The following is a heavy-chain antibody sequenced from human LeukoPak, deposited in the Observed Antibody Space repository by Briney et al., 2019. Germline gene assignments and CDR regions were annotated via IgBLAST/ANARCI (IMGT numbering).Heavy chain of an antibody. J-gene: IGHJ2*01. CDR3: ARLYGDRYFDL. D-gene: IGHD4-17*01. CDR1: GGSFSGYY. V-gene: IGHV4-34*01. CDR2: IYYSGST. Sequence: SETLSLTCAVYGGSFSGYYWSWIRQPPGKGLEWIGSIYYSGSTYYNPSLKSRVTISVDTSKNQFSLKLSSVTAADTAVYYCARLYGDRYFDLWGRGTLVTVSS.